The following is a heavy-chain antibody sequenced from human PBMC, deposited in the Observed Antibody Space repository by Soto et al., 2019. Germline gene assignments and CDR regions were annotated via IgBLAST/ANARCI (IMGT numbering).Heavy chain of an antibody. CDR1: GGSFSGYY. J-gene: IGHJ5*02. CDR2: INHSGST. Sequence: PSETLSLTCAVYGGSFSGYYWSWIRQPPGKGLEWIGEINHSGSTNYNPSLKSRVTISVDTSKNQFSLKLSSVTAADTAVYYCARGRTDYYGSGSPKYNWFDPWGQGTLVTVSS. V-gene: IGHV4-34*01. D-gene: IGHD3-10*01. CDR3: ARGRTDYYGSGSPKYNWFDP.